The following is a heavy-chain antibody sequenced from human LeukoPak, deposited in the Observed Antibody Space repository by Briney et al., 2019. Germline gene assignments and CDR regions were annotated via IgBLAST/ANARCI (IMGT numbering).Heavy chain of an antibody. J-gene: IGHJ5*02. D-gene: IGHD3-3*01. Sequence: PSETLSLTCTVSGGSISSYYWSWIRQPPGKGLEWIGYTYYSGSTNYNPSLKSRVTISVDTSKNQFSLKLSSVTAADTAVYYCARHPTYYDFWSGTPWFDPWGQGTLVTVSS. CDR1: GGSISSYY. CDR2: TYYSGST. CDR3: ARHPTYYDFWSGTPWFDP. V-gene: IGHV4-59*08.